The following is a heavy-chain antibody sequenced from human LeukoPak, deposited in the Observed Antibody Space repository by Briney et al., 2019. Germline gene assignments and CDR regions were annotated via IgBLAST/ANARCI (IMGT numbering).Heavy chain of an antibody. D-gene: IGHD3-3*01. V-gene: IGHV4-39*07. CDR1: GGSISSSSYY. Sequence: SETLSLTCTVSGGSISSSSYYWGWIRQPPGKGLEWIGSIYYSGSTYYNPSLKSRVTISVDTSKNQFSLKLSSVTAADTAVYYCARVNPYDFWSGYLTTHNRFDPWGQGTLVTVSS. J-gene: IGHJ5*02. CDR3: ARVNPYDFWSGYLTTHNRFDP. CDR2: IYYSGST.